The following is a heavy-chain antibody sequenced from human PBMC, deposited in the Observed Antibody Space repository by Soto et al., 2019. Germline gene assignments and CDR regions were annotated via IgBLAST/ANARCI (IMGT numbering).Heavy chain of an antibody. D-gene: IGHD6-13*01. J-gene: IGHJ6*02. CDR2: IIPIFGTA. CDR1: GCTFSSYA. Sequence: SVKVSCKASGCTFSSYAISWVRQAPGQGLEWMGGIIPIFGTANYAQKFQGIVTMTADKATITAYRELSSLRSEDTAGYYCARIAYSSSGSPKEYYYYGMDVWGQGTTVTVSS. CDR3: ARIAYSSSGSPKEYYYYGMDV. V-gene: IGHV1-69*06.